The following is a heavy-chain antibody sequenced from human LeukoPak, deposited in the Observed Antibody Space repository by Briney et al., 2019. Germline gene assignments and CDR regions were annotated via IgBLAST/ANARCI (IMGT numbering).Heavy chain of an antibody. CDR2: ISGSGGST. CDR1: GFTFSSYA. J-gene: IGHJ4*02. CDR3: AKVAYDFWSGYYDY. Sequence: PGGSLRLSCAASGFTFSSYAMSWVRQAPGKGLEWVSAISGSGGSTYYADSVKGRFTISRDNSKNTLYLQMNSLRAEDTAVYYCAKVAYDFWSGYYDYWGQGTLVTVSP. D-gene: IGHD3-3*01. V-gene: IGHV3-23*01.